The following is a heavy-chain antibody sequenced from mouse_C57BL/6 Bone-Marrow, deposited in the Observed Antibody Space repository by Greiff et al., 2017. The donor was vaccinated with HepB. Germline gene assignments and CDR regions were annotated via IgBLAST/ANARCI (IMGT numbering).Heavy chain of an antibody. CDR1: GYTFTDYY. Sequence: VQLQQSGPVLVKPGASVKMSCKASGYTFTDYYMNWVKQSHGKSLEWIGVINPYNGGTSYNQKFKGKATLTVDKSSSTAYMELNSLTSEDSAVYYCARRGLRRLFDYWGQGTTLTVSS. CDR3: ARRGLRRLFDY. V-gene: IGHV1-19*01. J-gene: IGHJ2*01. CDR2: INPYNGGT. D-gene: IGHD2-4*01.